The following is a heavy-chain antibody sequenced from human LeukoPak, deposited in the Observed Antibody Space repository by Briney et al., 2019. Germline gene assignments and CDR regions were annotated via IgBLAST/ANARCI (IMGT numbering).Heavy chain of an antibody. Sequence: GGSLRLSCAASGFTFSAREMNWVRQAPGKGLEWVSSISSSSSHIYYADSLEGRFTISRDNAKNSLYLQMDSLRAEDTATYFCARLRSAQLRYFDIDYWGQGILVTVSS. CDR3: ARLRSAQLRYFDIDY. CDR1: GFTFSARE. J-gene: IGHJ4*02. V-gene: IGHV3-21*01. CDR2: ISSSSSHI. D-gene: IGHD5-24*01.